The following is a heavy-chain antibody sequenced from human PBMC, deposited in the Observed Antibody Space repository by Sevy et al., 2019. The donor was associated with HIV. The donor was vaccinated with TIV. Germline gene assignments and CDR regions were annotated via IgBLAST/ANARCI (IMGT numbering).Heavy chain of an antibody. D-gene: IGHD3-3*01. Sequence: SETLSLTCTVSGGSISSYYWSWIRQPPGKGLEWIGYIYYSRSTNYNPSLKSRVTISVDTSKNQFSLKLSSVTAADTAVYYCARGHIFSYYDFWSGYSYFDYWGQGTLVTVSS. J-gene: IGHJ4*02. CDR1: GGSISSYY. CDR2: IYYSRST. CDR3: ARGHIFSYYDFWSGYSYFDY. V-gene: IGHV4-59*01.